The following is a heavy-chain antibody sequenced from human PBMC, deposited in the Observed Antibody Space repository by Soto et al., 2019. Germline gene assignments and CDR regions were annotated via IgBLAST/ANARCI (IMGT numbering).Heavy chain of an antibody. CDR2: IYYSGST. V-gene: IGHV4-39*01. Sequence: SETLSLTCTVSGCSISSSSYYWGWIRQPPGKGLEWIGSIYYSGSTYYNPSLKSRVTISVDTSKNQFSLKLSSVTAADTAVYYCARQLVNWFDPWGQGTLVTVSS. CDR1: GCSISSSSYY. J-gene: IGHJ5*02. CDR3: ARQLVNWFDP. D-gene: IGHD2-2*01.